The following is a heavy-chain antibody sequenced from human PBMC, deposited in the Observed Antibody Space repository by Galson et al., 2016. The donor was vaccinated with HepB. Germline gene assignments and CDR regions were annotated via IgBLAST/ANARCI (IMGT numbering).Heavy chain of an antibody. J-gene: IGHJ6*02. V-gene: IGHV3-53*01. CDR2: VYSSGNT. D-gene: IGHD2-8*02. CDR3: ARGTGGKYYYGMGV. Sequence: SLRLSCAASGFTVSSNYMSWVRQAPGKGLEWVSVVYSSGNTYYAGSAKGRFTISRDNSKNTLYLQMNSLRAEDTAVYYYARGTGGKYYYGMGVWGQGTTVTVPS. CDR1: GFTVSSNY.